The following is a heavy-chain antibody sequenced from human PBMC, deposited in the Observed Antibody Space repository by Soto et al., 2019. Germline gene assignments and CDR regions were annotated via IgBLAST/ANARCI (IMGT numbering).Heavy chain of an antibody. D-gene: IGHD4-17*01. CDR3: AKDLVIPPRSYGDFLHIEHYYYYMDV. CDR2: ISGSGGST. Sequence: EVQLLESGGGLVQPGGSLRLSCAASGFTFSSYAMSWVRQAPGKGLEWVSAISGSGGSTYYADSVKGRFTISRDNSKNTLYLQMNSLRAEDTAVYYCAKDLVIPPRSYGDFLHIEHYYYYMDVWGKGTTVTVSS. V-gene: IGHV3-23*01. J-gene: IGHJ6*03. CDR1: GFTFSSYA.